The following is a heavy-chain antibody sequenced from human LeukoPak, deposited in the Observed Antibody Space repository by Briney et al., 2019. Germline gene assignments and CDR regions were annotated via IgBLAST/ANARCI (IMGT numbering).Heavy chain of an antibody. CDR1: GFTFSSYS. CDR3: ARDLNWGIEAAGTDAFDI. J-gene: IGHJ3*02. V-gene: IGHV3-21*01. D-gene: IGHD6-13*01. CDR2: ISSSSSYI. Sequence: GGSLRLSCAASGFTFSSYSMNWVRQAPGKGLEWVSSISSSSSYIYYADSVKGRFTISRDNAKNSLYLQMNSLRAEDTAVYYCARDLNWGIEAAGTDAFDIWGQGTMVTVSS.